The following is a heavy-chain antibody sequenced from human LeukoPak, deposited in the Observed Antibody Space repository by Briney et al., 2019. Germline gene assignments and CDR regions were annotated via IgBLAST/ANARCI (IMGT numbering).Heavy chain of an antibody. Sequence: GGSLRLSCAASGFTFSTYWMTWVRQAPGKGLEWVANIKEDGSGTYYVDSVKGRFTFSRDNAKNSLRLQMNNLRVEDTAVYYCARDNWTDYWGQGTLVTVSS. J-gene: IGHJ4*02. CDR1: GFTFSTYW. D-gene: IGHD3/OR15-3a*01. V-gene: IGHV3-7*01. CDR3: ARDNWTDY. CDR2: IKEDGSGT.